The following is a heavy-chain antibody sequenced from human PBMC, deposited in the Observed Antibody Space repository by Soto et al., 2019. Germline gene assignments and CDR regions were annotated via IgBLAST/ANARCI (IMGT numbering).Heavy chain of an antibody. CDR1: GGTFSSYA. Sequence: SLKVSCKSSGGTFSSYAISWVRQAPGQGLEWMGGIIPIFGTANYAQKFQGRVTITADESTSTAYMELSSLRSEDTAVYYCARDLGYCSSTSCLLEGMDVWGQGTTVTVSS. J-gene: IGHJ6*02. D-gene: IGHD2-2*01. V-gene: IGHV1-69*13. CDR2: IIPIFGTA. CDR3: ARDLGYCSSTSCLLEGMDV.